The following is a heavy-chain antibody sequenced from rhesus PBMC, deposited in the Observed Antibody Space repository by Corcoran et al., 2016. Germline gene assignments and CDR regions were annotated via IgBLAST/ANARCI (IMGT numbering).Heavy chain of an antibody. D-gene: IGHD6-25*01. V-gene: IGHV5-2*01. CDR1: GYSFTSYW. CDR3: AKGYSVDY. Sequence: EVQLVQSGAEVKRPGESLQISCTTSGYSFTSYWISGVRQTPGKGLEWMGAIDPSDADTRYSPSFQGQVTISADKSISTAYLQWSSLKASDSATYYCAKGYSVDYWGQGVLVTVSS. CDR2: IDPSDADT. J-gene: IGHJ4*01.